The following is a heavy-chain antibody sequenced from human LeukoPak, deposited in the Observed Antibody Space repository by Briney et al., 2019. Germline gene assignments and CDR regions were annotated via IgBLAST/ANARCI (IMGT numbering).Heavy chain of an antibody. J-gene: IGHJ5*02. Sequence: PGRSLSLSCAASGFPFRNHGMHWVRQAPGKGLEWVANIKQDGSEKYYVDSVKGRFTISRDSAKNSLYLQMNSLRAEDTAVYYCARDRQLWFGEPSNWFDPWGQGTLVTVSS. CDR2: IKQDGSEK. CDR1: GFPFRNHG. CDR3: ARDRQLWFGEPSNWFDP. V-gene: IGHV3-7*01. D-gene: IGHD3-10*01.